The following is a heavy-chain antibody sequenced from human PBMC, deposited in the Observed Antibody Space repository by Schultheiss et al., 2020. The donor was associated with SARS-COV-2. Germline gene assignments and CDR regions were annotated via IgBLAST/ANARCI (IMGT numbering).Heavy chain of an antibody. Sequence: SVKVSCKASGGTFSSYAISWVRQAPGQGLEWMGGIIPIFGTANYAQKFQGRVTITADESTSTAYMELSSLRSEDTAVYYCARGRLQGYTAMAPRHFVYWGQGTLVTVSS. V-gene: IGHV1-69*13. CDR2: IIPIFGTA. D-gene: IGHD5-18*01. J-gene: IGHJ4*02. CDR1: GGTFSSYA. CDR3: ARGRLQGYTAMAPRHFVY.